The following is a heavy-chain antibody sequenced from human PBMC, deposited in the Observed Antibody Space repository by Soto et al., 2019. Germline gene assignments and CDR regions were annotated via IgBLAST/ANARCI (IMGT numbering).Heavy chain of an antibody. Sequence: GXSVKSSCEASVGTFSSYAIRWVRQAPGQGLEWMGGIIPIFGTANYAQKFQGRVTITAGESTSTAYMELSSLRSEDAAVYYCARCYYDSSGYYWFDYRGQGTLVTVSS. CDR2: IIPIFGTA. CDR1: VGTFSSYA. D-gene: IGHD3-22*01. CDR3: ARCYYDSSGYYWFDY. V-gene: IGHV1-69*13. J-gene: IGHJ4*02.